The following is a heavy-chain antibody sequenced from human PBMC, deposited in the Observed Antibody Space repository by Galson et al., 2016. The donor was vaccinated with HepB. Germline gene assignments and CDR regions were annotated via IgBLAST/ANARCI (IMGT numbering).Heavy chain of an antibody. Sequence: SLRLSCAASGFTFSSYSMNWVRQAPGKGLEWVSSISSSSSYIYNADSVKGRFTISRDNAKNSLYLQMNSLRAEDTAVYYCARGDIVRAIFDYWGQGTLVTVSS. CDR2: ISSSSSYI. CDR1: GFTFSSYS. V-gene: IGHV3-21*01. CDR3: ARGDIVRAIFDY. D-gene: IGHD1-26*01. J-gene: IGHJ4*02.